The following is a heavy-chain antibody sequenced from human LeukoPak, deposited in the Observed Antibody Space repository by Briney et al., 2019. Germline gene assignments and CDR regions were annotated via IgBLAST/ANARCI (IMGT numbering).Heavy chain of an antibody. Sequence: ASVKVSCKASGYTFTSYGISWVRQAPGQGLEWMGWISAYNGNTNYAQKIQGRVTMTTDTFTSTAYMELRSLRSDDTAVYYCARGESNWGTIYFDYWGQGTLVTVSS. D-gene: IGHD7-27*01. CDR2: ISAYNGNT. J-gene: IGHJ4*02. CDR3: ARGESNWGTIYFDY. V-gene: IGHV1-18*01. CDR1: GYTFTSYG.